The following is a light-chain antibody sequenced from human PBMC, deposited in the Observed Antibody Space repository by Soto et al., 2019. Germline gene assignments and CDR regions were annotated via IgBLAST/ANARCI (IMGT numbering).Light chain of an antibody. CDR3: SSYGGSNTVV. CDR1: SSDVGGYNY. V-gene: IGLV2-8*01. CDR2: EVS. J-gene: IGLJ2*01. Sequence: QSALTQPPSASGSPGQSVTISCTGSSSDVGGYNYVSWYQQHPGKAPKLMIYEVSKRPSGVPDRLSGSKSGNTASLTVSGLQAEDEDDDYCSSYGGSNTVVFGGGTQLTVL.